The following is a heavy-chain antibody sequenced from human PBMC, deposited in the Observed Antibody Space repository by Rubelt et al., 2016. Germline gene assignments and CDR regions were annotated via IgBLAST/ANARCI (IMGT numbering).Heavy chain of an antibody. CDR1: GYTFTMYV. V-gene: IGHV1-3*01. D-gene: IGHD2-21*02. J-gene: IGHJ1*01. Sequence: GASVKVSCKASGYTFTMYVIHWVRQAPGQSLEWMALINAGLGYTKYSQEFQGRVTITRDTSASTAYMELSSLRSEDTALYYCARVHLVTASEYFQHWSQGTLVTVSS. CDR3: ARVHLVTASEYFQH. CDR2: INAGLGYT.